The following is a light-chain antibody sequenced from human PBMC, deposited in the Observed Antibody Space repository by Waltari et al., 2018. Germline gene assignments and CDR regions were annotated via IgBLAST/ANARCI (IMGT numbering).Light chain of an antibody. V-gene: IGLV2-23*01. CDR3: CSYASGSTII. CDR1: SSDVGSSNL. J-gene: IGLJ2*01. CDR2: EGT. Sequence: QSALTQPASVSGSPGQSITISCTGTSSDVGSSNLVSWFQRHPGKAPELLIYEGTKRPSGVSNRFSGSKSGNTASLTISGLQAEDEADYYCCSYASGSTIIFGGGTKLTVL.